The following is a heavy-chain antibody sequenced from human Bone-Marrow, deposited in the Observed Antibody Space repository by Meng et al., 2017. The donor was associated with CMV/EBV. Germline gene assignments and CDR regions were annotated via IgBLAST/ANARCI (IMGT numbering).Heavy chain of an antibody. V-gene: IGHV3-21*01. CDR3: ARDSRGVPPPEWEGIGY. CDR2: ISSSSSYI. D-gene: IGHD1-26*01. CDR1: FTFSSYS. Sequence: FTFSSYSMNWVRQAPGKGLEWVSSISSSSSYIYYADSVKGRFTISRDNAKNSLYLQMNSLRAEDTAVYYCARDSRGVPPPEWEGIGYWGQGTLVTVSS. J-gene: IGHJ4*02.